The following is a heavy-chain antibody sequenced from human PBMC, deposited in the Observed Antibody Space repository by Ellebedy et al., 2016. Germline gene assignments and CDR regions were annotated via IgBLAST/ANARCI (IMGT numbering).Heavy chain of an antibody. CDR2: FNPNNGGS. CDR1: GYTFTNYY. J-gene: IGHJ4*01. CDR3: ARGEGPLAGY. Sequence: ASVKVSXKASGYTFTNYYIHWVRQAPGQGLECLGWFNPNNGGSKLAQKFQGRVTMTRDTSISTAFLEVSNLRSDDTAVYYCARGEGPLAGYWGQGTLVTVSS. D-gene: IGHD2-21*01. V-gene: IGHV1-2*02.